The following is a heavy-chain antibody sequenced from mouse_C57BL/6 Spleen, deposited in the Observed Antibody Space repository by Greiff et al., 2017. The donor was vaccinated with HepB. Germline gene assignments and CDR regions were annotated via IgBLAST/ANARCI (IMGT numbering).Heavy chain of an antibody. Sequence: EVQLVESGGGLVQPKGSLKLSCAASGFSFNTYAMNWVRQAPGKGLEWVARIRSKSNNYATYYADSVKDRFTISRDDSESMLYLQMNNLKTEDTAMYYCVRYYDYDAMDYWGQGTSVTVSS. CDR3: VRYYDYDAMDY. D-gene: IGHD1-1*01. V-gene: IGHV10-1*01. J-gene: IGHJ4*01. CDR2: IRSKSNNYAT. CDR1: GFSFNTYA.